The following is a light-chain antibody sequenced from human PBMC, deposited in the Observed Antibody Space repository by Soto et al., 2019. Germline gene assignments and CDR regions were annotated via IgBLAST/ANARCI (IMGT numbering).Light chain of an antibody. CDR2: TAS. J-gene: IGKJ3*01. CDR1: QPIKTW. Sequence: DIQLTQSPASVSAAVGDRINISCRASQPIKTWLAWYQQKPGKGPKLLIYTASTLETGVPSRFSGSSSWTDFTLTNSSLQPEDAAIYSCQQAASFPFTFGPGAKV. CDR3: QQAASFPFT. V-gene: IGKV1-12*02.